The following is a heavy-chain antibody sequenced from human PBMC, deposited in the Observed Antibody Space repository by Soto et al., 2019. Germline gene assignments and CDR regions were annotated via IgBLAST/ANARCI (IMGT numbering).Heavy chain of an antibody. Sequence: ASVKVSCKASGCTFSSYAISWVRQAPGQGLEWMGGIIPIFGTANYAQKFQGRVTITADESTSTAYMELSSLRSEDTAVYYCARDDAGITGTTDYYCGMDVWGQGTTVTVSS. CDR2: IIPIFGTA. J-gene: IGHJ6*02. CDR1: GCTFSSYA. V-gene: IGHV1-69*13. D-gene: IGHD1-7*01. CDR3: ARDDAGITGTTDYYCGMDV.